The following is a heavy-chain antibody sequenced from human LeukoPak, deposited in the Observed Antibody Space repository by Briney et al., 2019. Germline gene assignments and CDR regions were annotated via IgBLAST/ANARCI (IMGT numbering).Heavy chain of an antibody. CDR1: GFTFSSYW. CDR2: IKQDGSEK. CDR3: ARGLMGKEFDY. D-gene: IGHD2-8*01. Sequence: PGGSLRLSCAASGFTFSSYWMSWVRQAPGKGLEWVANIKQDGSEKYYVDSVKGRFTISRDTAKNSLYLQMNSLRAEDTALYYCARGLMGKEFDYWGQGTLVTVSS. V-gene: IGHV3-7*03. J-gene: IGHJ4*02.